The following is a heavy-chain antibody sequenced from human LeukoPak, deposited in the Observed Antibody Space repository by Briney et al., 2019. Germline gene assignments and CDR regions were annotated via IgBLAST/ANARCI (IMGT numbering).Heavy chain of an antibody. CDR2: IKQDGSEK. CDR1: GFTFSSYW. V-gene: IGHV3-7*01. CDR3: ARVSLDIVVVPAAQLADY. J-gene: IGHJ4*02. D-gene: IGHD2-2*01. Sequence: GGSLRLSCAASGFTFSSYWMSWVRQAPGKGLEWVANIKQDGSEKYYVDSVKGRFTISRANAKNSLYLQMNSLRAEDTAVYYCARVSLDIVVVPAAQLADYWGQGTLVTVSS.